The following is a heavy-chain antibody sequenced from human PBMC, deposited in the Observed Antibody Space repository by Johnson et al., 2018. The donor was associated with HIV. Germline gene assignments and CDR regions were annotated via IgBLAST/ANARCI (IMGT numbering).Heavy chain of an antibody. CDR3: ARSDSSSWYPDLDSFDI. J-gene: IGHJ3*02. CDR1: GFTFSSYG. Sequence: QVQLVESGGGVVQPGRSLRLTCAASGFTFSSYGMHWVRQAPGKGLEWVAVIWYDGSHKFYGASVTGGFTISRDNSTHTLNLQMHRLRAEDTAVYYCARSDSSSWYPDLDSFDIWGQGTMVTVSS. CDR2: IWYDGSHK. V-gene: IGHV3-33*01. D-gene: IGHD6-13*01.